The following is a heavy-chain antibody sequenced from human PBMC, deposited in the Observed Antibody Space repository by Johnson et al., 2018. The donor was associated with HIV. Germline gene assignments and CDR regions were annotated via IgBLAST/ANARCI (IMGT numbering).Heavy chain of an antibody. CDR1: GFTFSSYA. CDR3: AREFVGYNGFDI. Sequence: VQLVESGGGVVQPGRSLRLSCAASGFTFSSYAMHWVRQAPGKGLEWVAVISYDGSNKYYADSVKGRFTISRDNSKNTLYLQMNSLRAEDTAVYYCAREFVGYNGFDIWGQGTMVTVSS. CDR2: ISYDGSNK. V-gene: IGHV3-30-3*01. D-gene: IGHD5-24*01. J-gene: IGHJ3*02.